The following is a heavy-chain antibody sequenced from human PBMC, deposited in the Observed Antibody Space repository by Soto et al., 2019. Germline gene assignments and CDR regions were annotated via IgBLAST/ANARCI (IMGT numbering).Heavy chain of an antibody. J-gene: IGHJ6*02. CDR1: GASISSSYW. CDR3: ARNAAYDMDV. CDR2: IHHSTGA. D-gene: IGHD3-22*01. V-gene: IGHV4-4*02. Sequence: QVQLQESGPGLVKPSGTLSLTCAVSGASISSSYWWSWVRQPPGKGLEWIGEIHHSTGANYNPSRRSRVIISVDTSKIQPFLRVTSVPVADTAVFFCARNAAYDMDVWGQGTTVTVSS.